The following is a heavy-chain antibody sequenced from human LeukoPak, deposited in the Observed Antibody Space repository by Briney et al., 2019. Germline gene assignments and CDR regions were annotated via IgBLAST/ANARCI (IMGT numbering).Heavy chain of an antibody. CDR2: IYYSGST. Sequence: SETLSLTCTVSGGSISSSSYYWGWIRQPPGKGLEWIGSIYYSGSTYYNPSLKNRVTISVDTSKNQFSLKLSSVTAADTAVYYCARQGRAYDYYDSSGYYPFDAFDIWGQGTMVTVSS. CDR1: GGSISSSSYY. CDR3: ARQGRAYDYYDSSGYYPFDAFDI. V-gene: IGHV4-39*01. D-gene: IGHD3-22*01. J-gene: IGHJ3*02.